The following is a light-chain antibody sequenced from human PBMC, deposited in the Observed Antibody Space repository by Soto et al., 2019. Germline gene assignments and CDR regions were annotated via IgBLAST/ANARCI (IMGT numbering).Light chain of an antibody. J-gene: IGKJ1*01. CDR2: GAS. V-gene: IGKV3-15*01. Sequence: VSSKLAWCEQRPGQGARVLIYGASTRATGIPARFSGSGSGTEFTLIISSLQSEDFGVYYCQQYNNRPRSFCQGTKV. CDR1: VSSK. CDR3: QQYNNRPRS.